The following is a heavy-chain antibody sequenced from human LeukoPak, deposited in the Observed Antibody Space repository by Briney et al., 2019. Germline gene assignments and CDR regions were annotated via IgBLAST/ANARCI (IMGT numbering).Heavy chain of an antibody. D-gene: IGHD2-21*01. Sequence: ASVKVSCKASGYTFTTYAMHWVRQAPGQRLEWMGWINSGNGNTKYSQKFQGRVTITRDTSASTAYMELSSLKASDTAMYYCARHSLYCGGDCYSRPQFEVNWYFDFWGRGTLVTVSS. CDR1: GYTFTTYA. CDR3: ARHSLYCGGDCYSRPQFEVNWYFDF. J-gene: IGHJ2*01. V-gene: IGHV1-3*01. CDR2: INSGNGNT.